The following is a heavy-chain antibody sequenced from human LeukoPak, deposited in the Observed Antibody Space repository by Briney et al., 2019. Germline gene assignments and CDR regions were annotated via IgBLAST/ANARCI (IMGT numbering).Heavy chain of an antibody. V-gene: IGHV1-69*01. CDR1: GGTFSSYA. CDR2: IIPIFGTA. J-gene: IGHJ4*02. D-gene: IGHD6-13*01. Sequence: GASVKVSCKASGGTFSSYAISWVRQAPGQGLEWMGEIIPIFGTANYAQKFQGRVTITADESTSTAYMELSSLRSEDTAVYYCARELTGYSSSWSFDYWGQGTLVTVSS. CDR3: ARELTGYSSSWSFDY.